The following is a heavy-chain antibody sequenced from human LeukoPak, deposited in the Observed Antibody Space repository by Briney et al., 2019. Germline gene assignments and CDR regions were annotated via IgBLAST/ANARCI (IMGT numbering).Heavy chain of an antibody. D-gene: IGHD3-10*01. CDR3: STGSGHAFDI. CDR2: INSDGSST. V-gene: IGHV3-74*01. J-gene: IGHJ3*02. Sequence: GGSLRLSCAASGFTFSSYWMHWVRQVPGKGLVWVSRINSDGSSTSYADSVKGRFTISRDNAKNTLYVQMNSLRVEDTAVYYCSTGSGHAFDIWGRGTMVTVSS. CDR1: GFTFSSYW.